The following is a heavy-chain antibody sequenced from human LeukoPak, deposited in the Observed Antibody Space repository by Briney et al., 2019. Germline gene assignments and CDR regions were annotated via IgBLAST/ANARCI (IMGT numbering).Heavy chain of an antibody. CDR1: GYTFTSYD. CDR2: MNPNSGNT. V-gene: IGHV1-8*03. J-gene: IGHJ4*02. CDR3: ARGLRTRRQIFDY. Sequence: GASVKVSCKASGYTFTSYDINWVRQATGQGLEWMGWMNPNSGNTGYAQKFQGRVTITRNTSISTAYMELSSLRSEDTAVYYCARGLRTRRQIFDYRGQGTLVTVSS.